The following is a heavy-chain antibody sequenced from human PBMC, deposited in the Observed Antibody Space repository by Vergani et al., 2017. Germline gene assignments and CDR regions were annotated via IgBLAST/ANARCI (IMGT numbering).Heavy chain of an antibody. V-gene: IGHV4-59*01. CDR2: IYYSGST. Sequence: QVQLQESGPGLVKPSETLSLTCTVSGGSISSYYWSWIRQPPGKGLEWIGDIYYSGSTHYNPSLKSRVTISLDTSKNQFSLKLSSVTAADTAVYYCARDREERYYGMDVWGQGTSVTVSS. D-gene: IGHD1-1*01. J-gene: IGHJ6*02. CDR3: ARDREERYYGMDV. CDR1: GGSISSYY.